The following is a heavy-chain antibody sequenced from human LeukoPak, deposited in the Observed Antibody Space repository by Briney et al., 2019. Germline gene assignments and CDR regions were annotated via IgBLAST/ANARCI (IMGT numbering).Heavy chain of an antibody. Sequence: GGSLRLSCAASGFTFSSYAMSWVRQAPGKGLEWVSGINNSGGNTYYADSVKGRFTISRDNSKNTLYLQMNSLRAEDTAVYYCAKDWMARPVYFDYWGQGALVTVSS. CDR1: GFTFSSYA. CDR2: INNSGGNT. CDR3: AKDWMARPVYFDY. V-gene: IGHV3-23*01. D-gene: IGHD6-6*01. J-gene: IGHJ4*02.